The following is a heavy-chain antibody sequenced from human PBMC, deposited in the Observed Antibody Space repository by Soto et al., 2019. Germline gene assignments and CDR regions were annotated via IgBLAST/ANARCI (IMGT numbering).Heavy chain of an antibody. CDR3: AKVLVGSAVAGSGFDY. V-gene: IGHV3-23*01. J-gene: IGHJ4*02. CDR2: ISGSGGST. D-gene: IGHD6-19*01. CDR1: GFTFSSYA. Sequence: PGGSLRLSCAASGFTFSSYAMSWVRQAPGKGLEWVSAISGSGGSTYYADSVKGRFTISRDNSKNTLYLQMNSLRAEDTAVYYCAKVLVGSAVAGSGFDYWGQGTLVTVSS.